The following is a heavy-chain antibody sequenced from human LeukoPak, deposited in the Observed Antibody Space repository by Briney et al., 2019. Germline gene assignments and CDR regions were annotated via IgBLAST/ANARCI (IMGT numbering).Heavy chain of an antibody. CDR1: GFTFSNYW. V-gene: IGHV3-7*01. Sequence: GGSLRLSCAASGFTFSNYWMTWVRQAPGKGLEWVAHINQDGSEEHYMDSVKARFTISRDNAENSLSLQMNSLRAEDTAVYYCVRDGGVSGYDLLDYWGQGTLVTVSS. D-gene: IGHD5-12*01. CDR3: VRDGGVSGYDLLDY. J-gene: IGHJ4*02. CDR2: INQDGSEE.